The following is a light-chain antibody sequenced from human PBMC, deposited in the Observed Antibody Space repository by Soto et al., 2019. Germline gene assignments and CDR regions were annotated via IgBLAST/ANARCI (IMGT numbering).Light chain of an antibody. CDR1: SGYSNYK. V-gene: IGLV9-49*01. CDR2: VGTGGIVG. J-gene: IGLJ2*01. CDR3: GADHGSGNNFVLV. Sequence: QLVLTRPPSASASLGASVTLTCTLSSGYSNYKVDWYQQRPGKGPRFVMRVGTGGIVGSKGDGIPDRFSVLGSGLNRYLTIKNIQEEDESDYHCGADHGSGNNFVLVFGGGTKLTVL.